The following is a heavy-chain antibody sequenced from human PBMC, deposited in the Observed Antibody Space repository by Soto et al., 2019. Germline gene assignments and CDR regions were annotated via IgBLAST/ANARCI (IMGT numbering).Heavy chain of an antibody. Sequence: QVQLVESGGGVVQPGRSLRLSCAASGFTLSYYAMHWVRQAPGKGLEWVAVMSDDRSYMYYADSVKSRFTISRDNSKNTLFLQMNSLRAEDTAVYYCARGGDPGSYYYGMDVWGQGTTVTVSS. CDR1: GFTLSYYA. V-gene: IGHV3-30-3*01. CDR2: MSDDRSYM. D-gene: IGHD4-17*01. J-gene: IGHJ6*02. CDR3: ARGGDPGSYYYGMDV.